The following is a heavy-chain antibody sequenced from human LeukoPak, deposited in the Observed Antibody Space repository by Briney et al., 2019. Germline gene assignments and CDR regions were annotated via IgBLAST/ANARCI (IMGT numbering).Heavy chain of an antibody. CDR3: AGSIAVAGTIDY. V-gene: IGHV3-33*01. CDR2: IWYDGSNK. Sequence: PGRSLRLSCAASGFTFSSYGMHWDRQAPGKGLEWVAVIWYDGSNKYYADSVKGRFTISRDNSKNTLYLQMNSLRAEDTSVYYCAGSIAVAGTIDYWGQGTLVTVSS. J-gene: IGHJ4*02. CDR1: GFTFSSYG. D-gene: IGHD6-19*01.